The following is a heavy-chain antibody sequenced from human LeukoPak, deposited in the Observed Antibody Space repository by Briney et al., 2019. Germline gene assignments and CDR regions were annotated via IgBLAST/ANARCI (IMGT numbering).Heavy chain of an antibody. V-gene: IGHV4-59*01. Sequence: SETLSLTCTVSGGSISRDYRSWIRQPPGKGLEWIGYIYYTGSTNYNPSLKSRVTISVDTSKNQFSLKLSSVTAADTAVYYCARDRPGGSSLDYWGQGTLVTVSS. D-gene: IGHD6-13*01. CDR3: ARDRPGGSSLDY. CDR2: IYYTGST. J-gene: IGHJ4*02. CDR1: GGSISRDY.